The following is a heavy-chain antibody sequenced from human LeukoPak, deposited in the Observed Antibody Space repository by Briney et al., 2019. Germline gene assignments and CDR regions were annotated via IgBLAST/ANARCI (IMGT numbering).Heavy chain of an antibody. V-gene: IGHV4-30-2*01. J-gene: IGHJ4*02. D-gene: IGHD3-3*01. CDR1: GGSISSGGYY. CDR2: IYHSGST. CDR3: ARSPIGEALRFLEWLFIYYFDY. Sequence: SQTLSLTCTVSGGSISSGGYYWSWIRQPPGKGLEWIGYIYHSGSTYYNPSLKSRVTISVDTSKNQFSLKLSSVTAADTAVYYCARSPIGEALRFLEWLFIYYFDYWGQGTLVTVSS.